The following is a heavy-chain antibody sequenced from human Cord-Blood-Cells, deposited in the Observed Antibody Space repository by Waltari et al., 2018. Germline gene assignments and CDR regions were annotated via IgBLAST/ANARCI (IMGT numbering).Heavy chain of an antibody. V-gene: IGHV4-34*01. Sequence: QVQLQQWGAGLLKPSETLSLTCAVYGGSFSGYYWSWIRQPPGKGLEWIGEINHSGSTNYTPSLKSQITICVDTAKNQFSLKLGSGTAADTAVYYCARGGGAARDAFDIWGQGTMVTVSS. CDR2: INHSGST. J-gene: IGHJ3*02. D-gene: IGHD3-16*01. CDR3: ARGGGAARDAFDI. CDR1: GGSFSGYY.